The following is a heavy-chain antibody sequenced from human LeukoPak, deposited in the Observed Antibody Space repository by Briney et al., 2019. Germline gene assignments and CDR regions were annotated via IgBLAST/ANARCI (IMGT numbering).Heavy chain of an antibody. D-gene: IGHD3/OR15-3a*01. CDR2: MNPNSGNT. CDR1: GYTFTSYD. CDR3: ARALSWTTESYYYMDV. V-gene: IGHV1-8*01. J-gene: IGHJ6*03. Sequence: ASVKVSCKASGYTFTSYDINWVRQATGQGLEWMGWMNPNSGNTGYAQKFQGRVTMTKNTSISTAYMDLSSPRSEDTAVYYCARALSWTTESYYYMDVWGKGTTVTVS.